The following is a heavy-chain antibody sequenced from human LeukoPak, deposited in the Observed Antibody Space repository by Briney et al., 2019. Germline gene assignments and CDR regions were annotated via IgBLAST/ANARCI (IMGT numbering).Heavy chain of an antibody. Sequence: GGSLKLSCTASGFTFTSYDMTWVRQAPGRGLERVSSISPSGDNTYYGDSVKGRFTISRDNSKNTIYLQMNNMRVDDTAVYYCARVAGWHWFDPWGQGTLVTVSS. CDR3: ARVAGWHWFDP. D-gene: IGHD6-19*01. V-gene: IGHV3-23*01. CDR1: GFTFTSYD. J-gene: IGHJ5*02. CDR2: ISPSGDNT.